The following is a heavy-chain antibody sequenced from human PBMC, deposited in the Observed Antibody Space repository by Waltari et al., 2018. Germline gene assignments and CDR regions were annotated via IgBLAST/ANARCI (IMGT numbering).Heavy chain of an antibody. CDR2: INHSGST. CDR3: ATLDYDFWSGYGGYDFDY. D-gene: IGHD3-3*01. Sequence: QVQLQQWGAGLLKPSETLSLTCAVYGGSFSGYYWSWIRQPPGKGLEWRGEINHSGSTNNNPSLKSRVTISVDTSKNQFSLKLSSVTAADTAVYYCATLDYDFWSGYGGYDFDYWGQGTLVTVSS. J-gene: IGHJ4*02. V-gene: IGHV4-34*01. CDR1: GGSFSGYY.